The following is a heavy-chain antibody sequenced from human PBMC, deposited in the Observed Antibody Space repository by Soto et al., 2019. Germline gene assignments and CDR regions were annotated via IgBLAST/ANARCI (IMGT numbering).Heavy chain of an antibody. CDR3: ARAPEPYSSGWYLYYYHYVMDV. CDR1: GFTFSSYS. V-gene: IGHV3-21*01. J-gene: IGHJ6*04. D-gene: IGHD6-19*01. Sequence: GGSLRLSCAASGFTFSSYSMNWVRQAPGKGLEWVSSISSRSSFISYADSVKGRFTISRDNAKNSLYLQMSSLRAEDTAVYYCARAPEPYSSGWYLYYYHYVMDVRGKGNTVIVSS. CDR2: ISSRSSFI.